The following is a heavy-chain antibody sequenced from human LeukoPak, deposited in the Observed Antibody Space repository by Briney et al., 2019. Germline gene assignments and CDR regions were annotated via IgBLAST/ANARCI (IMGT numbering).Heavy chain of an antibody. D-gene: IGHD5-18*01. Sequence: GGALRLSYAASGFTFNNYWMSWVGQAPGKGGEGVAHINQDGSEKYHVDSVKGGFTISRDNAKNSLYLQMNSLRAEDTAVYYCARDRLAAMVYITDYWGQGTLVTVSS. CDR3: ARDRLAAMVYITDY. J-gene: IGHJ4*02. CDR1: GFTFNNYW. CDR2: INQDGSEK. V-gene: IGHV3-7*01.